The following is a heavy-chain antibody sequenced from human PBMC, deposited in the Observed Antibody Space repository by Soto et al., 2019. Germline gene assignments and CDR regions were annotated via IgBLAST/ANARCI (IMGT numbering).Heavy chain of an antibody. CDR3: ASDSYGYMDY. V-gene: IGHV1-69*13. CDR1: GGTFSSYA. D-gene: IGHD5-18*01. Sequence: ASVKVSCKASGGTFSSYAISWVRQAPGQGLEWMGGIIPIFGTTHYAQKFQGRVTITADESTSTAYMELSSLRSEDTAVYYCASDSYGYMDYWGQGTLVTVSS. CDR2: IIPIFGTT. J-gene: IGHJ4*02.